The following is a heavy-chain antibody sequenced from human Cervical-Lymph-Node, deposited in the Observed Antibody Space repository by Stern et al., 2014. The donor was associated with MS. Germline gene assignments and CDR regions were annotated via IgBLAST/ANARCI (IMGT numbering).Heavy chain of an antibody. D-gene: IGHD2-2*01. Sequence: QLQLQESGPGLVKPSQTMSLTCSVSGGSVSNGAYYWNWIRHAPGKGLEWIGNIYHSGIAHYNPSLKTRVTMSVDTSKNEFSLRLASVTATDTAVYYCARDWGNCTSTTCSDALDIWGQGRMVTVSS. J-gene: IGHJ3*02. CDR1: GGSVSNGAYY. V-gene: IGHV4-31*03. CDR2: IYHSGIA. CDR3: ARDWGNCTSTTCSDALDI.